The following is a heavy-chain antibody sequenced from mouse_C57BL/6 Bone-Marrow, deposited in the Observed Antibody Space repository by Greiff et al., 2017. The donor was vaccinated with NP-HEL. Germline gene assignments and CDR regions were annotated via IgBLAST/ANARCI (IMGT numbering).Heavy chain of an antibody. J-gene: IGHJ4*01. CDR1: GFTFSSYG. CDR2: ISSGGSYT. V-gene: IGHV5-6*01. CDR3: ARPSRYAMDY. Sequence: EVKLVESGGDLVKPGGSLKLSCAASGFTFSSYGMSWVRQTPDKRLEWVATISSGGSYTYYPDSVKGRFTISRDNAKNTLYLQMSSLKSEDTAMYYCARPSRYAMDYWGQGTSVTVSS.